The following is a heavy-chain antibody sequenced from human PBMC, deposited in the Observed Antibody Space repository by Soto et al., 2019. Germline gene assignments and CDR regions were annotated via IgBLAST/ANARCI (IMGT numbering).Heavy chain of an antibody. CDR1: GYTFTSYG. CDR2: ISAYNGNT. Sequence: ASVKVSCKASGYTFTSYGISWVRQAPGQGLEWMGWISAYNGNTNYAQKLQGRVNMTTDTSTSTAYMELRSLRSDDTAVFYCARDTSPYYDSSGYYYPHIWGQGTMVTVSS. J-gene: IGHJ3*02. CDR3: ARDTSPYYDSSGYYYPHI. D-gene: IGHD3-22*01. V-gene: IGHV1-18*01.